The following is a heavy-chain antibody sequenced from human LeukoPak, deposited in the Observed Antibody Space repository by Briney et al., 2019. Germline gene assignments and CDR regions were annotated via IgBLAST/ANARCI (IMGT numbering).Heavy chain of an antibody. CDR3: VPGHCSGGSCYERIDY. D-gene: IGHD2-15*01. J-gene: IGHJ4*02. V-gene: IGHV3-64D*09. Sequence: GGSLRLSCSASGFTFSSYAMHWVRQAPGKGLEYVSAISSNGGSTYYADSVKGRFTISRDNSKNTLYLQMSSLRAEDTAVYYCVPGHCSGGSCYERIDYWGQGTLVTVSS. CDR2: ISSNGGST. CDR1: GFTFSSYA.